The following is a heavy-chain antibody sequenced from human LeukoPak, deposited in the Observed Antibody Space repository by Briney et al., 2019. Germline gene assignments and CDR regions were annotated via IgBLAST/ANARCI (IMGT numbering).Heavy chain of an antibody. CDR1: GGSISSYY. J-gene: IGHJ6*03. CDR3: ARVTPRPTPYMDV. V-gene: IGHV4-4*07. CDR2: IYTSGST. D-gene: IGHD1-14*01. Sequence: PSETLSLTCSVSGGSISSYYWSWIRQPAGKGLEWIGRIYTSGSTNYNPSLKSRVTMSVDTSKNQFSLKLSSVTAADTAVYYCARVTPRPTPYMDVWSKGTTVTISS.